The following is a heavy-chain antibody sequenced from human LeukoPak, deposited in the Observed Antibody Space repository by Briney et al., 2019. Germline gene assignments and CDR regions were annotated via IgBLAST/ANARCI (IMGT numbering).Heavy chain of an antibody. J-gene: IGHJ4*02. CDR1: GYTFTSYY. CDR3: ARMTDPGGYSYAIDY. V-gene: IGHV1-46*01. CDR2: INPSGGST. D-gene: IGHD5-18*01. Sequence: ASVKVSCKASGYTFTSYYMHWVRQAPGQGLEWMGIINPSGGSTSYAQKFQGRVTITADESTSTAYMELSSLRSEDTAVYYCARMTDPGGYSYAIDYWGQGTLVTVSS.